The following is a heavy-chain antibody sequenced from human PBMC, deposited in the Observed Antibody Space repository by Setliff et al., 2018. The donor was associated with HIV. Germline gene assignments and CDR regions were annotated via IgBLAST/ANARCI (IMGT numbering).Heavy chain of an antibody. CDR3: ATDAYHDFLTGPTPGAFDI. CDR2: AHHSGTT. D-gene: IGHD3-9*01. V-gene: IGHV4-59*12. CDR1: GGSITDFY. Sequence: PSETLSLTCAVSGGSITDFYWNWIRQPPGKGLEWIGFAHHSGTTSYNPSLQSRVIIAVDTSRNEFSLRVNSVTAADTAVYYCATDAYHDFLTGPTPGAFDIWGQGTVVTVS. J-gene: IGHJ3*02.